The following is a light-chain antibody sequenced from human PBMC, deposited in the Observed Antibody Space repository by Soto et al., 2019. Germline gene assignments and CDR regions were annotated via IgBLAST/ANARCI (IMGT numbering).Light chain of an antibody. J-gene: IGLJ2*01. V-gene: IGLV1-40*01. CDR3: QSYDSSLSGSV. Sequence: QSVLTQPPSVSGAPGQSVTISCTGSSSNLGAGFDVHWYRHLPGTAPKLLIYNNRNRPSGVPDRLSGSKSGTSASLTITGLQAEDEADYYCQSYDSSLSGSVFGGGTKVTVL. CDR2: NNR. CDR1: SSNLGAGFD.